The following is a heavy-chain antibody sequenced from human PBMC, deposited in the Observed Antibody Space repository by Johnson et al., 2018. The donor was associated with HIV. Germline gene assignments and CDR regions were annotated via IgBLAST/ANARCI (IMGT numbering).Heavy chain of an antibody. J-gene: IGHJ3*01. CDR2: IWFDGSNK. V-gene: IGHV3-30*02. D-gene: IGHD1-26*01. CDR3: AKDRASVWYSGSYLVD. Sequence: VQLVESGGGVVQPGGSLRLSCAASGFTFSSYGMHWVRQAPGKGLEWVAFIWFDGSNKYYTDSVKGRFTISRDNSKNTLYMQMNSLRADDTAVYYCAKDRASVWYSGSYLVDWGQGTMVTVSS. CDR1: GFTFSSYG.